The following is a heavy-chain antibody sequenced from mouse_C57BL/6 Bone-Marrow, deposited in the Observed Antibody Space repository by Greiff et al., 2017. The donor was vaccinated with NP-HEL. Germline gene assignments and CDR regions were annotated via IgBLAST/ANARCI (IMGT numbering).Heavy chain of an antibody. J-gene: IGHJ4*01. CDR3: TTEEYYAMDY. V-gene: IGHV14-4*01. CDR1: GFNIKDDY. Sequence: VQLKESGAELVRPGASVKLSCTASGFNIKDDYMPWVKQRPEQGLEWIGWIDPENGDTEYASQFQGKATITADTSSNTAYLQLSSLTSEDTAVYYCTTEEYYAMDYWGQGTSVTVSS. CDR2: IDPENGDT.